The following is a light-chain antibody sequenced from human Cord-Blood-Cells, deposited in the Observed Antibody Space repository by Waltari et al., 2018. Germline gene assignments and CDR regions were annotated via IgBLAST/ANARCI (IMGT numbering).Light chain of an antibody. J-gene: IGKJ3*01. CDR2: DAS. CDR3: QQRSNCQFT. CDR1: QSVSSY. V-gene: IGKV3-11*01. Sequence: EIVLTQSPATLSLSPGERATLSCRASQSVSSYLAWYQQKPGQAPRLLIYDASNRATGIPARFIGSGSGTDFTLPISSLEPEDFAVYYCQQRSNCQFTFGPGTKVDIK.